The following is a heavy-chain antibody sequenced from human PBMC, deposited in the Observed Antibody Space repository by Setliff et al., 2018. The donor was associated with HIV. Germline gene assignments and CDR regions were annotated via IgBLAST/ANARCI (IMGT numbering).Heavy chain of an antibody. Sequence: SETLSLTCTVSGGSISSGSYYWSWIRQPAGKGLEWIGHIYTSGSTNYNPSLKSRVTMSVDTFKNQFSLKLSSVTAADTAVYYCARIYDYGSYYFDYWGQGTLVTVSS. V-gene: IGHV4-61*09. J-gene: IGHJ4*02. CDR2: IYTSGST. CDR1: GGSISSGSYY. CDR3: ARIYDYGSYYFDY. D-gene: IGHD4-17*01.